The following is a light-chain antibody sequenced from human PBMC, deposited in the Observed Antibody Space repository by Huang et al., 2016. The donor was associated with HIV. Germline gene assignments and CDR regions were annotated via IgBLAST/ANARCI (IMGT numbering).Light chain of an antibody. CDR2: KAS. CDR3: QQYSSWRT. V-gene: IGKV1-5*03. Sequence: DIQMTQSHSTLSASVGDRVTITCRASQTITNWLALYQQKPGKAPKLLIYKASTLETGVPSRFSGSGSGTEFTLTINSMQPDDFATYYCQQYSSWRTFGQGTKVE. J-gene: IGKJ1*01. CDR1: QTITNW.